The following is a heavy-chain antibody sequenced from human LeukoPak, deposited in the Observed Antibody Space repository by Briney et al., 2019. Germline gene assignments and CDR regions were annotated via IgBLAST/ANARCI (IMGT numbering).Heavy chain of an antibody. CDR3: AHRKNYYDSSVFDN. V-gene: IGHV2-5*02. J-gene: IGHJ4*02. Sequence: SGPTLVNPTQTLTLTCTFSGFSLTTRGVGVGWIRQPPGRALEWLALIYWDDDRRYSPSLKSRLTITKDTSRNQVVLTMTNMDPVDTATYFCAHRKNYYDSSVFDNWGQGTLVTVSS. CDR1: GFSLTTRGVG. D-gene: IGHD3-22*01. CDR2: IYWDDDR.